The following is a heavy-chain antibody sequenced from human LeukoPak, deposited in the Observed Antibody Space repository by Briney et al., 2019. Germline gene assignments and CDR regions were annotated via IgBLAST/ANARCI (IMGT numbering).Heavy chain of an antibody. V-gene: IGHV3-7*01. J-gene: IGHJ4*02. CDR1: GFTFSSYA. CDR3: ARDFPYYYDISGYYQDY. Sequence: GGSLRLSCAASGFTFSSYAMSWARQAPGKGLEWVANIKKDGSEKYYVDSVKGRFTISRDNAKNSLNLQMNSLRAEDTAVYYCARDFPYYYDISGYYQDYWGQGTLVTVSS. CDR2: IKKDGSEK. D-gene: IGHD3-22*01.